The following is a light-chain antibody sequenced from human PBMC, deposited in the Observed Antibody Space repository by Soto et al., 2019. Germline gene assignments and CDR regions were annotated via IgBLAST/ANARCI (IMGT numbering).Light chain of an antibody. CDR1: QTVTNNY. J-gene: IGKJ4*01. V-gene: IGKV3-20*01. CDR2: GAS. Sequence: IVLRQSPCTLSLSPGERATVCGRASQTVTNNYLAWYQQQPGQAPRLLIYGASSRATGIPDRFSGSGSGTDFTLTISRLEPEDFAVYYCQQYGSSLGVTFGGGTKVDIK. CDR3: QQYGSSLGVT.